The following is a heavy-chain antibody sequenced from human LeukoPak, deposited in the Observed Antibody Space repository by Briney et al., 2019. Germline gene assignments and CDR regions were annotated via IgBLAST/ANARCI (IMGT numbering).Heavy chain of an antibody. V-gene: IGHV4-30-2*01. CDR1: GGSISSGGYS. D-gene: IGHD4-23*01. J-gene: IGHJ6*02. CDR2: IYHSGST. CDR3: ASGNEYYYYGMDV. Sequence: SETLSLTCAVSGGSISSGGYSWSWIRQPPGKGLEWIGYIYHSGSTYYNPSLKSRVTISVDRSKNQFSLKLSSVTAADTAVYYCASGNEYYYYGMDVWGQGTTVTVSS.